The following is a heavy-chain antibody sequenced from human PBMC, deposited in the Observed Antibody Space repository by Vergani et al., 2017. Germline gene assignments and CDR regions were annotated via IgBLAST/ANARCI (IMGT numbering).Heavy chain of an antibody. CDR1: GFTVSSNY. Sequence: EVQLVESGGGLVQPGGSLRLSCAASGFTVSSNYMSWVRQAPGKGLEWVSVIYSGGSTYYADSVKGRFTISRDNSKNTLYLQMNSLRAEDTAVYYCARDLHSVVAGTTGVYYYYYGMDVWGQGTTVTVSS. D-gene: IGHD1-7*01. V-gene: IGHV3-66*01. CDR2: IYSGGST. CDR3: ARDLHSVVAGTTGVYYYYYGMDV. J-gene: IGHJ6*02.